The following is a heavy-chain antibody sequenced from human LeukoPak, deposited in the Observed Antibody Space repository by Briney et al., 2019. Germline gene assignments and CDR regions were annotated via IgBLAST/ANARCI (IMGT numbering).Heavy chain of an antibody. D-gene: IGHD2-15*01. J-gene: IGHJ5*02. CDR1: GYXFTSYY. CDR3: ARGRHCSGGRCYSSWFDP. Sequence: ASVKVSCKASGYXFTSYYIHWVRQAPGQGLEWMGIINPSDGSTAYAQKFKGRVTMTRDTSTSTVYMELSSLTSEDTAVYYCARGRHCSGGRCYSSWFDPWGQGTLVTVSS. V-gene: IGHV1-46*01. CDR2: INPSDGST.